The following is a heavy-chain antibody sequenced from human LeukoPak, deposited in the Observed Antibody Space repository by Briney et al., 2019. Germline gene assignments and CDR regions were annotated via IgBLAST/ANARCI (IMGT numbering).Heavy chain of an antibody. D-gene: IGHD5-18*01. Sequence: GGSLRLSCAASGFTFSSYGMHWVRQAPGKGPKWVAVIWYDGSNKYYADSVKGRFTISRDNSKNTLYLQMNSLRAEDTAVYYCARMGRYSYYYYYMDVWGKGTTVTVSS. CDR1: GFTFSSYG. J-gene: IGHJ6*03. CDR3: ARMGRYSYYYYYMDV. CDR2: IWYDGSNK. V-gene: IGHV3-33*01.